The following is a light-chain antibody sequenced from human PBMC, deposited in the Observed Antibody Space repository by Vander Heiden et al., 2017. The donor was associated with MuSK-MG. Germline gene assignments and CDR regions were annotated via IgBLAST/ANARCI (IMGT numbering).Light chain of an antibody. J-gene: IGKJ1*01. CDR3: QQDDQWPLA. Sequence: DIVMTQSPATLSVSPGEGATLSCTASQSIKCNLAWFQQKAGQAPRLVMYGASTRATGIPGRFSGSQSGTEFTLTISSLQSEDLAVYYCQQDDQWPLAFGQGTKVEI. CDR1: QSIKCN. V-gene: IGKV3-15*01. CDR2: GAS.